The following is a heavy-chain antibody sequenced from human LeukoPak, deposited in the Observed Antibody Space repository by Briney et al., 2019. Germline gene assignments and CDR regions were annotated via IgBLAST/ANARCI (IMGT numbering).Heavy chain of an antibody. CDR2: VNPNNGGT. CDR3: ARERIVAAGEFDP. V-gene: IGHV1-2*04. D-gene: IGHD6-13*01. J-gene: IGHJ5*02. CDR1: GYTFTYYY. Sequence: GASVKVSCKASGYTFTYYYIHWVRQAPGQGLEWMGWVNPNNGGTDYAQKFQGWVTMTRDTSISTAYMELSRLRSDDTAFYYCARERIVAAGEFDPWGQGTLVTVSS.